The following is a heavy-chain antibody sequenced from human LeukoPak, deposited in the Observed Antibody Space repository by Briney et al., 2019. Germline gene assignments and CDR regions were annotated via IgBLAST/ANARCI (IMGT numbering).Heavy chain of an antibody. CDR2: MSPNNGNT. CDR1: GFTFTSSA. CDR3: AIRPGDQIVGAFDY. V-gene: IGHV1-8*02. Sequence: ASVKVSCKASGFTFTSSAVQWVRQARGQRLEWLGWMSPNNGNTGYAQKFQGRVTMTRDTSINTAYMELSSLRSEDTAVYYCAIRPGDQIVGAFDYWGQGTLVTVSS. J-gene: IGHJ4*02. D-gene: IGHD1-26*01.